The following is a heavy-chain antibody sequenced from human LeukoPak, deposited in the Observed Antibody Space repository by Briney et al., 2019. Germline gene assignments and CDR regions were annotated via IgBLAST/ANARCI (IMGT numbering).Heavy chain of an antibody. V-gene: IGHV4-4*09. CDR2: IHTSGSN. Sequence: SETLSFTSAVSGVSIGPYYWACVRQPPGKGLEWIGYIHTSGSNNQSPSLKSRVTISVDKSKSHFSLRLTSVTAADTAVYYCARLSAAVHLGAFDLWGQGIMVTVSS. J-gene: IGHJ3*01. CDR1: GVSIGPYY. D-gene: IGHD3-3*01. CDR3: ARLSAAVHLGAFDL.